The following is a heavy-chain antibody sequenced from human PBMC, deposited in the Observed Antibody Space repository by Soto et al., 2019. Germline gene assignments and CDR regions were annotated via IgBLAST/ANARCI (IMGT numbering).Heavy chain of an antibody. Sequence: ASVKVSCKASGYTFTGYYMHWVRQAPGQGLEWMGWINPNSGGTNYAQKFQGWVTMTRDMSISTAYMELSRLRSDDTAVYYCARTPVTSDAFDIWGQGTMVTVSS. CDR3: ARTPVTSDAFDI. CDR2: INPNSGGT. V-gene: IGHV1-2*04. CDR1: GYTFTGYY. D-gene: IGHD4-17*01. J-gene: IGHJ3*02.